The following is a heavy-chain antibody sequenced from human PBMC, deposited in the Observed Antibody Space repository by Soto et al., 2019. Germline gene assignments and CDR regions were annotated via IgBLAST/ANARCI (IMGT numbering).Heavy chain of an antibody. CDR3: ARKSFWSGSVFPNYFDD. V-gene: IGHV4-34*01. CDR2: INHSGST. J-gene: IGHJ4*02. Sequence: SETLSLTCAVYGGSFSGYYWSWIRQPPGKGLEWIGEINHSGSTNYNPSLKSRVTISVDTSKNQFSLKLSSVTAADTAVYYCARKSFWSGSVFPNYFDDWGQGTLVTVSS. CDR1: GGSFSGYY. D-gene: IGHD3-3*01.